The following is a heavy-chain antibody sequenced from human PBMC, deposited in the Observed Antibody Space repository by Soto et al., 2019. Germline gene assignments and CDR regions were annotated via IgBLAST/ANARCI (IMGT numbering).Heavy chain of an antibody. J-gene: IGHJ4*02. D-gene: IGHD5-12*01. Sequence: GGSLRLSCAASGFTFSSYSMNGVRQAPGKGLEWVSSISSSSSCIYYADSVKGRFTISRDNAKNSLYLQMNSLRAEDTAVYYCARLNRRSGYEGYYFDSWGQGTLVSVSP. V-gene: IGHV3-21*01. CDR2: ISSSSSCI. CDR1: GFTFSSYS. CDR3: ARLNRRSGYEGYYFDS.